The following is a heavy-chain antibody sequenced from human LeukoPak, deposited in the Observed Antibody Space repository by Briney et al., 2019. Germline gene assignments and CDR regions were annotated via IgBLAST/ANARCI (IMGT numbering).Heavy chain of an antibody. J-gene: IGHJ4*02. D-gene: IGHD3-3*01. V-gene: IGHV1-2*02. CDR1: GYTFTDSY. CDR3: ARDPFGYYRYFDY. Sequence: ASVKVSCKASGYTFTDSYMHWVRQAPGQGLGWMGWINPKSGGTNYAQKFQGRVTMTRDTSISTAYMELSRLRSDDTAVYYCARDPFGYYRYFDYWGQGTLVTVSS. CDR2: INPKSGGT.